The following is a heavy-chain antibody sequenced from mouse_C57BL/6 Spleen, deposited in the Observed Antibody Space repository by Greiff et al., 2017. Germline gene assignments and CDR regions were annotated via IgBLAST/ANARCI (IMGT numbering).Heavy chain of an antibody. CDR3: ARSLTGEFAY. D-gene: IGHD1-1*01. J-gene: IGHJ3*01. CDR1: GYSITSGYY. V-gene: IGHV3-6*01. Sequence: EVQLVESGPGLVKPSQSLSLTCSVTGYSITSGYYWNWIRQFPGNKLEWMGYISYDGSNNYNPSLKNRISITRDTSKNQFFLKLNSVTTEDTATYYCARSLTGEFAYWGQGTLVTVSA. CDR2: ISYDGSN.